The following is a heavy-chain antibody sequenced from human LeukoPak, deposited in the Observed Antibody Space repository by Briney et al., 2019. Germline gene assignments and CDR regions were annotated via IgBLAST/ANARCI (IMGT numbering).Heavy chain of an antibody. CDR3: ARDARGWSGFDY. CDR2: IYTTGNT. V-gene: IGHV4-4*07. CDR1: GGSISSYY. D-gene: IGHD3-3*01. Sequence: KPSETLSLTCSVSGGSISSYYWSWIRQPAGKGREWIGRIYTTGNTDYNPSLKSRVTMSVDTSKNQFSLNLSSVTAADTAVYYCARDARGWSGFDYWGQGTPVTVSS. J-gene: IGHJ4*02.